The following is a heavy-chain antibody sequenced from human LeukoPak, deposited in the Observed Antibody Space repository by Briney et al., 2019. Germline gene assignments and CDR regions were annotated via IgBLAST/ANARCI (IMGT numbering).Heavy chain of an antibody. D-gene: IGHD3-16*01. CDR2: IYYSGST. J-gene: IGHJ4*02. V-gene: IGHV4-30-4*08. CDR1: GGSISRGDYY. CDR3: AREAGGGESIDY. Sequence: PSETLSLTCTVSGGSISRGDYYWSWIRQPPGKGLEWIGYIYYSGSTYYNPSLKSRVTISVDTSKNQFSLKLSSVTVADTAVYYCAREAGGGESIDYWGQGTLVTVSS.